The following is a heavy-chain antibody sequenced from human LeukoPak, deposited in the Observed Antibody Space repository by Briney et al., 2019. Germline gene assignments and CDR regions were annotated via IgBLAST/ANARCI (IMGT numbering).Heavy chain of an antibody. CDR2: INPSSGST. CDR3: ARDGPGYTSSSTDYMDV. V-gene: IGHV1-46*01. J-gene: IGHJ6*03. CDR1: GYSFTSYY. Sequence: ASVKVSCKASGYSFTSYYIHWVRQAPGQGLEWMGIINPSSGSTRYAQEFQGRVTLTRDTSTSTVYMEVSSPRSEDTAVYYCARDGPGYTSSSTDYMDVWGKGTTVTVPS. D-gene: IGHD6-13*01.